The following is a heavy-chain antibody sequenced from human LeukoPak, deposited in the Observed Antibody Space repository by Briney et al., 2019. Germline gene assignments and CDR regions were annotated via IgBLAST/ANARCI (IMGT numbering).Heavy chain of an antibody. CDR1: GGSISSSRYY. CDR2: IYYSGST. J-gene: IGHJ4*02. Sequence: SETLSLTCTVSGGSISSSRYYWGWIRQPPGKGLEWIGSIYYSGSTYYNPSLKSRVTISVDTSKNQFSLKLSSVTAADTAVYYCARAALLYGDYYFDYWGQGTLVTVSS. V-gene: IGHV4-39*01. D-gene: IGHD4-17*01. CDR3: ARAALLYGDYYFDY.